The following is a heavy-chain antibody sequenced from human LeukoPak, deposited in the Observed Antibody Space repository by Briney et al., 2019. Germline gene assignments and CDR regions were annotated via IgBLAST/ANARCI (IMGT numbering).Heavy chain of an antibody. J-gene: IGHJ4*02. D-gene: IGHD1-26*01. Sequence: SETLSLTCTVSGGSISSYYWGWIRQPPGKGLEWIGYIYYSGSTNYNPSLKSRVTISVDTSKNQFSLKLSSVTAADTAVYYCAREGYSGSAGSDFDYWGQGTLVTVSS. CDR2: IYYSGST. CDR3: AREGYSGSAGSDFDY. CDR1: GGSISSYY. V-gene: IGHV4-59*01.